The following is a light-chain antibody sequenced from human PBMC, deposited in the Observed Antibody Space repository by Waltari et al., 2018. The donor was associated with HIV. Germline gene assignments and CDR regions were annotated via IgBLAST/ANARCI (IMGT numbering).Light chain of an antibody. CDR3: QLHFTGPSWL. CDR1: TGAVTKGHY. V-gene: IGLV7-43*01. Sequence: QTVVTQEPSLTVSPGGTVTLNCASATGAVTKGHYPTGLQVGPGQKPRPLIYATVNQYSWAPARLSGSLLGDKPALTLSGALLEDEADYFCQLHFTGPSWLFGAGTRLTVL. J-gene: IGLJ3*02. CDR2: ATV.